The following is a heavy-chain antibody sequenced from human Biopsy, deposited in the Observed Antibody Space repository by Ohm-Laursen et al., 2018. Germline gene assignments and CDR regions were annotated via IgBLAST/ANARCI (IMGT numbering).Heavy chain of an antibody. J-gene: IGHJ2*01. V-gene: IGHV4-31*01. CDR3: ARGVPHYDGSGFPLAGYWYFDL. CDR1: GTSFNDYS. CDR2: ISYSGTT. D-gene: IGHD3-22*01. Sequence: TLSLTCAVFGTSFNDYSWTWIRRHPGKGLEWIGLISYSGTTFYNPSLESLLTISIDTSKNHFSLNLRSVTAADTAVYYCARGVPHYDGSGFPLAGYWYFDLWGRGTLVTVSS.